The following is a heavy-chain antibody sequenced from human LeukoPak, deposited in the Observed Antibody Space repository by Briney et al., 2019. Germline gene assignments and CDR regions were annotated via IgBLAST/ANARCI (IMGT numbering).Heavy chain of an antibody. J-gene: IGHJ5*02. CDR3: AREIAAFDL. CDR2: ISYDGSNK. CDR1: GFTFCSFA. V-gene: IGHV3-30*04. Sequence: GGSLGLSCAASGFTFCSFAVHWGRQAPGKGLGWVAVISYDGSNKYYADSVKGRFTISRDNSKNTLHLQMNSLRAEDTAVYYCAREIAAFDLWGQGTLVTVSS. D-gene: IGHD6-25*01.